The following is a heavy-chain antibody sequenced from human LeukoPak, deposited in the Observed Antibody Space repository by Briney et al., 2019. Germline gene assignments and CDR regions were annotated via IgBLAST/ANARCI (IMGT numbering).Heavy chain of an antibody. CDR2: IWFDGSKQ. CDR3: ARGRGYDGSGYYYGFFDY. J-gene: IGHJ4*02. D-gene: IGHD3-22*01. V-gene: IGHV3-33*08. Sequence: GGSLRLSCAASGFTFSDSAMHWVRQAPGKGLEWVAVIWFDGSKQYHADSVKGRFTISRDNSKNTLYLQMNSLRAEDTAVYYCARGRGYDGSGYYYGFFDYWGQGTLVTVSS. CDR1: GFTFSDSA.